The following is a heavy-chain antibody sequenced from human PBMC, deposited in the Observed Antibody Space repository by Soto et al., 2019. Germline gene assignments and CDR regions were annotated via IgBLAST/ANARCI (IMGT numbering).Heavy chain of an antibody. CDR3: ARAGSGWSGYYFDY. J-gene: IGHJ4*02. CDR2: IIPIFGTA. V-gene: IGHV1-69*01. Sequence: KDSRGSINSRSLWSAYQGPGQGLEWMGGIIPIFGTANYAQKFQGRVTITADESTSTAYMELSSLRSEDTAVYYCARAGSGWSGYYFDYWVQGTLVTVSS. D-gene: IGHD6-19*01. CDR1: RGSINSRS.